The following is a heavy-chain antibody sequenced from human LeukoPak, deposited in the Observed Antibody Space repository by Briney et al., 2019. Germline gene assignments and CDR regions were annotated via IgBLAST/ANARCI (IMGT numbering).Heavy chain of an antibody. Sequence: SETLSLTCAVYGGSFSGYYWSWIRQPPGKGLEWIGEINHSGSTNYNPSLKSRVTISVDTSKNQFSLKLSSVTAADTAVYYCARGIYDSSGHQPTTWFDPWGQGTLVTVSS. J-gene: IGHJ5*02. CDR2: INHSGST. CDR3: ARGIYDSSGHQPTTWFDP. CDR1: GGSFSGYY. D-gene: IGHD3-22*01. V-gene: IGHV4-34*01.